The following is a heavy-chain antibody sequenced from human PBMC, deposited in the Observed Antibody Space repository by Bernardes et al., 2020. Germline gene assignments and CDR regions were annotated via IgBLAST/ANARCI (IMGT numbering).Heavy chain of an antibody. CDR2: IKQDGSEK. CDR1: GFTFSSYW. V-gene: IGHV3-7*01. D-gene: IGHD2-15*01. CDR3: ARNPPPISGGPGGWFDP. Sequence: GGSLRLSCAASGFTFSSYWMSWVRQAPGKGLEWVANIKQDGSEKYYVDSVKGRFTISRDNAKNSLYLQMNSLRAEDTAVYYCARNPPPISGGPGGWFDPWGQGTLVTVSS. J-gene: IGHJ5*02.